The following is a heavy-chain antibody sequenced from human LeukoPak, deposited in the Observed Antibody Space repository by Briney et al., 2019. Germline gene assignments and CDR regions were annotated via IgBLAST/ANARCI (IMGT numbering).Heavy chain of an antibody. CDR2: INPNSGGT. CDR3: ARARALRGIAAAGTPFDP. V-gene: IGHV1-2*02. J-gene: IGHJ5*02. Sequence: ASVKVSCKASGYTFTGYYMHWVRQAPGQGLEWMGWINPNSGGTNYAQKFQGRVTMTRDTSISTAYMELSRLRSDDTAVYYWARARALRGIAAAGTPFDPWGQGTLVTVSS. CDR1: GYTFTGYY. D-gene: IGHD6-13*01.